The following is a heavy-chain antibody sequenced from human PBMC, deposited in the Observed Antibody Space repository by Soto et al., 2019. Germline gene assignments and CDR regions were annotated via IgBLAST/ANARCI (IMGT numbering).Heavy chain of an antibody. CDR3: ASRFCSGGRCSSYYYYYMDV. V-gene: IGHV4-39*01. D-gene: IGHD2-15*01. J-gene: IGHJ6*03. Sequence: QLQLQESGPGLVKPSETLSLTCTVSGGSITRSGYYWGWIRQPPGKGLEWIGSIYHSGSTYYNPSLQSRVSVSVDTSKTQFSLRLSSVTAADTAIYFCASRFCSGGRCSSYYYYYMDVWGKGTTVTVSS. CDR1: GGSITRSGYY. CDR2: IYHSGST.